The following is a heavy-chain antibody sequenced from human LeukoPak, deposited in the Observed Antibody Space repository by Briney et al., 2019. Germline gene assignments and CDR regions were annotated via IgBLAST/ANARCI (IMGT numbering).Heavy chain of an antibody. V-gene: IGHV1-2*06. CDR3: ARDRGVWAYDY. CDR1: GYTFTVYY. Sequence: ASVKVSCKASGYTFTVYYMHWVRQAPGQGLEWMGRINPNSGGTNYAQKFQGRVTMTRDTSISTAYMGLSRLRSDDTAVYYCARDRGVWAYDYWGQGTLVTVSS. D-gene: IGHD2-8*02. J-gene: IGHJ4*02. CDR2: INPNSGGT.